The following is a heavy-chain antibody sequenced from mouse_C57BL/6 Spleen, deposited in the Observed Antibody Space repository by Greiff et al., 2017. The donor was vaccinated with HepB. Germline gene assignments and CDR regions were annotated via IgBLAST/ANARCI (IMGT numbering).Heavy chain of an antibody. J-gene: IGHJ4*01. CDR2: ISYDGSN. CDR3: ARDHYGSDYYAMDY. Sequence: EVKLQESGPGLVKPSQSLSLTCSVTGYSITSGYYWNWIRQFPGNKLEWMGYISYDGSNNYNPSLKNRISITRDTSKNQFFLKLNSVTTEDTATYYCARDHYGSDYYAMDYWGQGTSVTVSS. D-gene: IGHD1-1*01. CDR1: GYSITSGYY. V-gene: IGHV3-6*01.